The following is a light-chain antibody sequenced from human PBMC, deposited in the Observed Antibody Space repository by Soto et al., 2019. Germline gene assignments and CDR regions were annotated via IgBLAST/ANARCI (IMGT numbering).Light chain of an antibody. V-gene: IGKV3-20*01. J-gene: IGKJ2*01. CDR3: QQYDSSPRT. Sequence: IVLTQSPGTLSLSQGERATLSCRASQSVSRSFLDWYQQKPGQAPRLLIYGASSRATGIPDRFSGSASGTDFTLTISRLEPEDFAVYSWQQYDSSPRTFGKGTKLEIK. CDR1: QSVSRSF. CDR2: GAS.